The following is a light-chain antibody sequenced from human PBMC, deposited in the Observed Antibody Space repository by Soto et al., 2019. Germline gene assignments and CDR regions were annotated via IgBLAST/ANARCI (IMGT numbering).Light chain of an antibody. Sequence: EIVLTQSPGTLSLSPGERATLSCRASQSVSSSYLAWYQQKPGQAPSLLIYAASTRAAGVPARFSGSGSGTEFTLTISSLQSEDFAVYFCQQYADWPKTFGQGTKVDIK. CDR3: QQYADWPKT. CDR1: QSVSSSY. J-gene: IGKJ1*01. V-gene: IGKV3-15*01. CDR2: AAS.